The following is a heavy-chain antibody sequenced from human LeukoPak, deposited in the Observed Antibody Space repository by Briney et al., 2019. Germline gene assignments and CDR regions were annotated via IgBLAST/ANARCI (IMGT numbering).Heavy chain of an antibody. CDR1: GGSISSYY. D-gene: IGHD3-10*01. V-gene: IGHV4-59*08. CDR3: ARTTYGSGSYYTSGFDY. Sequence: SETLSLTCTVSGGSISSYYWSWIRQPAGKGLEWIGYIYYSGSTNYNPSLKSRVTISVDTSKNQFSLKLSSVTAADTAVYYCARTTYGSGSYYTSGFDYWGQGTLVTVSS. CDR2: IYYSGST. J-gene: IGHJ4*02.